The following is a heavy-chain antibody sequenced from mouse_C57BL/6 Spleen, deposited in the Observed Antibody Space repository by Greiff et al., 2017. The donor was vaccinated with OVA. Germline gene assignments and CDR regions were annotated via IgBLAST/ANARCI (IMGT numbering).Heavy chain of an antibody. V-gene: IGHV1-26*01. CDR2: INPNNGGT. CDR1: GYTFTDYY. J-gene: IGHJ2*01. D-gene: IGHD1-1*01. CDR3: ARGTYYYGSSYGY. Sequence: EVQPQQSGPELVKPGASVKISCKASGYTFTDYYMNWVKQSHGKSLEWIGDINPNNGGTSYNQKFKGKATLTVDKSSSTAYMELRSLTSEDSAVYYCARGTYYYGSSYGYWGQGTTLTVSS.